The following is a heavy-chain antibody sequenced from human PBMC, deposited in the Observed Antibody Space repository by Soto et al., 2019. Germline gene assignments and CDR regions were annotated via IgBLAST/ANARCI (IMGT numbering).Heavy chain of an antibody. D-gene: IGHD3-22*01. CDR2: INPNSGAT. CDR1: GYMFTGNY. Sequence: QVQLGQSGTEVKKPGASVKVSCKASGYMFTGNYMHWVRQAPGQGLEYMGWINPNSGATNYAQKFQGRVTMTWDTSISTAYVELSRLRSDDTAVYYCAPHYPDSSGYFDHWGQGTLVTVSS. CDR3: APHYPDSSGYFDH. J-gene: IGHJ4*02. V-gene: IGHV1-2*02.